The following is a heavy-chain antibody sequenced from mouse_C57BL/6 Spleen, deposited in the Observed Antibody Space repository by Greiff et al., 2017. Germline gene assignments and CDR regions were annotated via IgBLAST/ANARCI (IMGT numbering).Heavy chain of an antibody. Sequence: VKLQESGAELVKPGASVKISCKASGYAFSSYWMNWVKQRPGKGLEWIGQIYPGDGDTNYNGKFKGKATLTADKSSSTAYMQLSSLTSEDSAVYFCARDYGSSYDYDMDYWGQGTSVTVSS. CDR3: ARDYGSSYDYDMDY. CDR1: GYAFSSYW. CDR2: IYPGDGDT. D-gene: IGHD1-1*01. V-gene: IGHV1-80*01. J-gene: IGHJ4*01.